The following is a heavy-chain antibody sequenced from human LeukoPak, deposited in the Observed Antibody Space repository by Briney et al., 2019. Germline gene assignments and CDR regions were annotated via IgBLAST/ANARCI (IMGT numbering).Heavy chain of an antibody. D-gene: IGHD4-17*01. CDR3: AKDFSGDPLALDP. CDR1: GFTFSSYG. V-gene: IGHV3-23*01. CDR2: ISASGATT. J-gene: IGHJ5*02. Sequence: QPGGSLRLSCAASGFTFSSYGMSWVRQAPGKGLEWVSTISASGATTYFADSVKGRFTISRDNCKNTMYLQMNSLRVEDTAVYYCAKDFSGDPLALDPWGQGTLVTVSS.